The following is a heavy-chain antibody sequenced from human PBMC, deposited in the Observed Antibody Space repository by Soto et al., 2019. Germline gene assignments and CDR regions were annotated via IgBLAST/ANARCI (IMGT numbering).Heavy chain of an antibody. CDR3: ARDRRVVTGNWFDP. D-gene: IGHD2-21*02. CDR1: GGSISSGGYY. CDR2: IYYSGST. J-gene: IGHJ5*02. Sequence: QVQLQESGPGLVKPSQTLSLTCTVSGGSISSGGYYWSWIRQHPGKGLEWIGYIYYSGSTYYNPSVKRRVTISVDTSKTQFSLKLSSVTAADTAVYYCARDRRVVTGNWFDPWGQGTLVTVSS. V-gene: IGHV4-31*03.